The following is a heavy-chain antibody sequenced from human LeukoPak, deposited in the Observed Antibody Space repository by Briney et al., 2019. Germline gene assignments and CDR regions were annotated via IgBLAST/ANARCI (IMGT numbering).Heavy chain of an antibody. J-gene: IGHJ6*04. CDR1: GYTFTGYY. D-gene: IGHD5-18*01. V-gene: IGHV1-2*04. Sequence: ASVKVSCKASGYTFTGYYMHWVRQAPGQGLEWMGWINPNSGGTNYAQKFQGWVTMTRDTSISTAYMELSRLRSDDTAVNYCARGEDTAMVRNYYGMDVWGKGTTVTVSS. CDR3: ARGEDTAMVRNYYGMDV. CDR2: INPNSGGT.